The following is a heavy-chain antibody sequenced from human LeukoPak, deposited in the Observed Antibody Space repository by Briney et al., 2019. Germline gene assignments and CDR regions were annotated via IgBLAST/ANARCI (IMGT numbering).Heavy chain of an antibody. CDR2: INPNSGGT. CDR3: ARDGDYGTGSYYRGCIDS. V-gene: IGHV1-2*02. J-gene: IGHJ4*02. Sequence: ASVKVSFKASGYTFTGYYMHWVRQAPGQGLEWMGWINPNSGGTNYAQKFQGRVTMTRDTSINTAYLDLSSLRSDDTAVYYCARDGDYGTGSYYRGCIDSWGQGTPVTVSP. D-gene: IGHD3-10*01. CDR1: GYTFTGYY.